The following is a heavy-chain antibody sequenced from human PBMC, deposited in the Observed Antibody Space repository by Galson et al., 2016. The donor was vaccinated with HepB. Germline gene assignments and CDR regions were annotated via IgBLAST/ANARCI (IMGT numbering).Heavy chain of an antibody. Sequence: SLRLSCAASGFTFSTYNMNWVRLAPGKGLEWVAVISYDGSHKHYRDSVKGRFTISRDNSKNTLYLQMNSLRREDTAVYYCARPRRWPQYYYGLDVWGQGTTVTVSS. CDR1: GFTFSTYN. CDR3: ARPRRWPQYYYGLDV. CDR2: ISYDGSHK. V-gene: IGHV3-30-3*01. D-gene: IGHD5-24*01. J-gene: IGHJ6*02.